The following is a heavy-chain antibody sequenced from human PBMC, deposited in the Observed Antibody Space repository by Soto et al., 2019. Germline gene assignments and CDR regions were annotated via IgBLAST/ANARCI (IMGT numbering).Heavy chain of an antibody. J-gene: IGHJ5*02. Sequence: PGGSLRLSCEASGFSFNDYAMSWVRQGPGKGLEWVSGINWNGDSTGYADSVKGRFTISRDNAKKLLYLEMNSLRAEDTALYYCARGIGSDWSSWFDPWGQGTPVTVSS. CDR2: INWNGDST. CDR3: ARGIGSDWSSWFDP. V-gene: IGHV3-20*04. D-gene: IGHD3-9*01. CDR1: GFSFNDYA.